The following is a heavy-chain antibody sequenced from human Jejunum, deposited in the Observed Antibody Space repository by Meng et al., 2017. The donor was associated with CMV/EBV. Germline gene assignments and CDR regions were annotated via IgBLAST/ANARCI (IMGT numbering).Heavy chain of an antibody. D-gene: IGHD2-2*01. J-gene: IGHJ4*02. Sequence: THYWSWIRQPPGQGLEWIGSIYYRGTTDYHPSLVSRVTMSLDTSKNQFSLKLSSVTTADTAVYYCARIIRAGYCDSASCYGADYWGQGTLVTVSS. CDR3: ARIIRAGYCDSASCYGADY. CDR1: THY. CDR2: IYYRGTT. V-gene: IGHV4-59*11.